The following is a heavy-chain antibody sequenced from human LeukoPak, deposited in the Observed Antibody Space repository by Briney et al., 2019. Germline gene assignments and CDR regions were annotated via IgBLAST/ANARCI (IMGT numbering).Heavy chain of an antibody. J-gene: IGHJ4*02. CDR1: GFTFSLYT. V-gene: IGHV3-21*01. CDR2: ITSTSNYM. Sequence: PGGSLRLSCAASGFTFSLYTMNWVRQAPGKGLEWASSITSTSNYMYYADSVKGRFTISRDNAKNSLYLQMNSLRAEDTAVYYCARALGYCSSSSCPEGYWGQGTLVTVSS. D-gene: IGHD2-2*01. CDR3: ARALGYCSSSSCPEGY.